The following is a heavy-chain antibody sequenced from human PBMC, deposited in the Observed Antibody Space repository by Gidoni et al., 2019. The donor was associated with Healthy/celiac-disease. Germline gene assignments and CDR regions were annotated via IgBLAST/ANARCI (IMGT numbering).Heavy chain of an antibody. CDR2: IYYSGST. CDR3: ARDMGLTDIVVVPAAMTWYFDL. V-gene: IGHV4-39*07. J-gene: IGHJ2*01. Sequence: QLQLQESGPGLVKPSETLSLTCTVSGGSTSSSSYYWGWIRQPPGKGLEWIGSIYYSGSTYYNPSLKSRVTISVDTSKNQFSLKLSSVTAADKAVYYCARDMGLTDIVVVPAAMTWYFDLWGRGTLVTVSS. D-gene: IGHD2-2*01. CDR1: GGSTSSSSYY.